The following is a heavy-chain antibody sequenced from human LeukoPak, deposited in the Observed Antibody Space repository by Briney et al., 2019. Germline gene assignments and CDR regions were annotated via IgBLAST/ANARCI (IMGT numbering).Heavy chain of an antibody. D-gene: IGHD5/OR15-5a*01. Sequence: GGSLRLSCAASGFTFDDYAMHWVRQAPGKGLEWVSGISWNSGSIGYADSVKGRFTISRDNAKNSLYLQMNSLRAEDTALYYCAKDVGVYGDAFDIWGQGTMVTVSS. V-gene: IGHV3-9*01. CDR2: ISWNSGSI. CDR1: GFTFDDYA. CDR3: AKDVGVYGDAFDI. J-gene: IGHJ3*02.